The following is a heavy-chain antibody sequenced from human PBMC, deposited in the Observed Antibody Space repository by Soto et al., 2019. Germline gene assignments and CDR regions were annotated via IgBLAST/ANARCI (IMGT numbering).Heavy chain of an antibody. CDR2: IIPIFGTA. J-gene: IGHJ6*02. CDR1: GGTFSSYA. Sequence: QVQLVQSGAEVKKPGSSVKVSCKASGGTFSSYAISWVRQAPGQGLEWMGGIIPIFGTANYAQKFQGRVTITADESTSTAYMELSSLRAEDTAVYYCARAGVRGVIPYCYGMDVWGQGTTVTVSS. V-gene: IGHV1-69*12. D-gene: IGHD3-10*02. CDR3: ARAGVRGVIPYCYGMDV.